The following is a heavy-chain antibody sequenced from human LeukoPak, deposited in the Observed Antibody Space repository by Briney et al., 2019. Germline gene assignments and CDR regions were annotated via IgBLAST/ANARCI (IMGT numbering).Heavy chain of an antibody. V-gene: IGHV3-9*03. CDR3: AKGAVSTAMVYYFDY. CDR1: GFTFSRYS. D-gene: IGHD5-18*01. CDR2: ISWNSGSI. Sequence: GGSLRLSCAASGFTFSRYSMNWVRQAPGKGLEWVSGISWNSGSIGYADSVKGRFTISRDNAKNSLYLQMNSLRAEDMALYYCAKGAVSTAMVYYFDYWGQGTLVTISS. J-gene: IGHJ4*02.